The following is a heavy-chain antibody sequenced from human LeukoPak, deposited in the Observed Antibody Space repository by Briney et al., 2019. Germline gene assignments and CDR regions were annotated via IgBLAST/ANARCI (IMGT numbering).Heavy chain of an antibody. CDR3: ATSPLLTESSSWFHFDY. CDR1: GCNFNSCW. J-gene: IGHJ4*02. D-gene: IGHD6-13*01. Sequence: TGGYLRLTCAASGCNFNSCWMRWVRQAPGKGLKWVAVISYDGSNKYYADSVKGRFTISRDKSKNTVYLQMDSLRAEDTAVYYCATSPLLTESSSWFHFDYWGQGTLVTVSS. CDR2: ISYDGSNK. V-gene: IGHV3-30*03.